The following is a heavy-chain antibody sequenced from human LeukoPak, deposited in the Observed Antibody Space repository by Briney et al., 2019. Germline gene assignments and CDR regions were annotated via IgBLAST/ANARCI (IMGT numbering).Heavy chain of an antibody. CDR2: ISSSSSYI. CDR3: ASSGIYGDYGGGMDV. J-gene: IGHJ6*02. V-gene: IGHV3-21*01. CDR1: AFTFSDYS. Sequence: PGGSLRLSCAASAFTFSDYSMNWVRQAPGKGLEWVSSISSSSSYIYYADSVKGRFTISRDNAKNSLYLQMNSLKAEDTAVYYCASSGIYGDYGGGMDVWGQGTTVTVSS. D-gene: IGHD4-17*01.